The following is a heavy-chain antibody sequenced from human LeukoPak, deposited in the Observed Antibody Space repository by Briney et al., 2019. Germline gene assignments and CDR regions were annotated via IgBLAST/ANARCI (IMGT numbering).Heavy chain of an antibody. D-gene: IGHD1-26*01. CDR2: IKQDGSEN. CDR1: GFTFSSYR. V-gene: IGHV3-7*01. CDR3: TRVGVGARFDY. J-gene: IGHJ4*02. Sequence: GGSLRLSCAASGFTFSSYRMNWVRHPPGKGQEWVANIKQDGSENNYVDSVKGRFTISRDNAKNSLHLQTNSLRAEDTAVYYCTRVGVGARFDYWGRGTLVTVSS.